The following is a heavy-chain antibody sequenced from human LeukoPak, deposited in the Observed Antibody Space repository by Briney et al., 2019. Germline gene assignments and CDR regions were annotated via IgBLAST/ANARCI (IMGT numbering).Heavy chain of an antibody. CDR3: ARDYKVRGVIGSNNDY. V-gene: IGHV3-21*01. CDR1: GFTFSSYS. J-gene: IGHJ4*02. D-gene: IGHD3-10*01. CDR2: ISSSSSYI. Sequence: GGSLRLSCAASGFTFSSYSMNWVRQAPGKGLEWVSSISSSSSYIYYADSVKGRFTISRDNAKNSLYLQMNSLRAEDTAVYYCARDYKVRGVIGSNNDYWGQGTLVTVYS.